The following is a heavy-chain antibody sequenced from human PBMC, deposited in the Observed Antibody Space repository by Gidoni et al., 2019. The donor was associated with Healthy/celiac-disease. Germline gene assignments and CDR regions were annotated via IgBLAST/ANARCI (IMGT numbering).Heavy chain of an antibody. V-gene: IGHV3-7*01. J-gene: IGHJ2*01. CDR3: ARDFYGDYGYFDL. D-gene: IGHD4-17*01. CDR1: GFPVSSYW. Sequence: EVQLVESWGGLVQPGGSLRLSCAASGFPVSSYWMSWVRQAPGKGLEWVANIKQDGSEKYYVDSVKGRFTISRDNAKNSLYLQMNSLRAEDTAVYYCARDFYGDYGYFDLWGRGTLVTVSS. CDR2: IKQDGSEK.